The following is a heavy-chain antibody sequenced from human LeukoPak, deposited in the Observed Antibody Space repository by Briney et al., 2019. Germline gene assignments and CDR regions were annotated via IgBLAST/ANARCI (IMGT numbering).Heavy chain of an antibody. CDR1: GGSISSYY. Sequence: PSETLSLTCTVSGGSISSYYWSWIRQPPGKGLEWIGEINHSVTTNYNPSLNNYNPSLKGRISISVDTSKNQFSLRLSSVTAADTAVYYCARLSRRYYGMGNYQTRPFDYWGQGTLVTVSS. J-gene: IGHJ4*02. V-gene: IGHV4-34*01. D-gene: IGHD3-10*01. CDR3: ARLSRRYYGMGNYQTRPFDY. CDR2: INHSVTTNYNPSLN.